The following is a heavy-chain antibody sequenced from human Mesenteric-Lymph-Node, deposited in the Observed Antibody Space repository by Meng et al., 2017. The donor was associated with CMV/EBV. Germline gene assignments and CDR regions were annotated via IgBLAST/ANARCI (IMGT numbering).Heavy chain of an antibody. V-gene: IGHV4-59*11. CDR2: MSYTGST. Sequence: GSLRLSCTVSGASISGHLWSWIRQPPGKGLEWIAYMSYTGSTYYNPSLKSRVTISVDTSKKQVSLNMISVTAADTAVYYCARNYYETSAQEHWGQGILVTVSS. CDR1: GASISGHL. CDR3: ARNYYETSAQEH. D-gene: IGHD3-22*01. J-gene: IGHJ1*01.